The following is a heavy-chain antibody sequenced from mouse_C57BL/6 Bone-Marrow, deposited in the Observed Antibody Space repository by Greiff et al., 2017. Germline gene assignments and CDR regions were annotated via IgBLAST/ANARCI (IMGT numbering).Heavy chain of an antibody. CDR1: GYSITSGYY. CDR3: ARVDLLLFDLDY. J-gene: IGHJ2*01. D-gene: IGHD2-10*01. CDR2: ISYDGSN. Sequence: EVQLQESGPGLVKPSQSLSLTCSVTGYSITSGYYWNWIRQFPGNKLEWVGYISYDGSNNYNPSLKNRISITRDTSKNPFFLTLNSVTTEDTATYYCARVDLLLFDLDYGGQGTTLTVSS. V-gene: IGHV3-6*01.